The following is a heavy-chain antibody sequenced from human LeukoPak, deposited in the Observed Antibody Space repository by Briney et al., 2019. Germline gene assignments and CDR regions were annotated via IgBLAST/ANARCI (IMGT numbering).Heavy chain of an antibody. V-gene: IGHV4-4*07. CDR1: GGSISSYY. Sequence: PSETLSLTCTVSGGSISSYYWSWLRQPAGKGLEWIGRIYTSGNINYNPSLKSRVTISVYKSKNQFSLKLTSVTAADTAVYYCARDVVGSIDYWGQGTLVTVPS. CDR2: IYTSGNI. J-gene: IGHJ4*02. D-gene: IGHD2-21*01. CDR3: ARDVVGSIDY.